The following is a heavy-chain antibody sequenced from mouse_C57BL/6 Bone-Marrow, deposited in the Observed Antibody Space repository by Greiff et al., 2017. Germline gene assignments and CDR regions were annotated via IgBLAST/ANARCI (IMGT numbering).Heavy chain of an antibody. CDR3: AKYRVFYYDNCPYVDY. CDR1: GFSINSDCY. Sequence: EVQLQESGPSLVRPSQTLSLTCTATGFSINSDCYWIWIRQFPGNKLEYIGYTFYSGITYYNPSLESRTYITRDTSKNQFSLRVSTVTTGDTATYYSAKYRVFYYDNCPYVDYWGQGTTLTVSS. D-gene: IGHD2-1*01. J-gene: IGHJ2*01. CDR2: TFYSGIT. V-gene: IGHV3-3*01.